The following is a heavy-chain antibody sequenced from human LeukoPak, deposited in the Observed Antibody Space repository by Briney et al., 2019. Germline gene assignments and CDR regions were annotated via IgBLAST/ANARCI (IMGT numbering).Heavy chain of an antibody. J-gene: IGHJ5*01. Sequence: ASVKVSRKASGYTFTSYGINWVRQAPGQGLEWMGWISAHNGNTNYAQKLQDRVTMTTDTSTSTAYMELRSLRSDDTAVFYCARGAGTGTRWFDFWGQGTLITVSS. D-gene: IGHD1-7*01. CDR2: ISAHNGNT. V-gene: IGHV1-18*01. CDR1: GYTFTSYG. CDR3: ARGAGTGTRWFDF.